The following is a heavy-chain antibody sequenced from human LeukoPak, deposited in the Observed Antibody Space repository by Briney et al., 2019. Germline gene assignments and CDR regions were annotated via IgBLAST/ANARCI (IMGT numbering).Heavy chain of an antibody. D-gene: IGHD2-15*01. Sequence: SETLSLTCTVSGGSISSYYWSWIRQPPGKGLEWIGYIYYSGSTNYNPSLKSRVTISVDTSKNQFSLKLSSVTAADTAVYYCAREGRYCSGGSCYGRPAFDIWGQGTMVTVSS. CDR1: GGSISSYY. J-gene: IGHJ3*02. V-gene: IGHV4-59*12. CDR3: AREGRYCSGGSCYGRPAFDI. CDR2: IYYSGST.